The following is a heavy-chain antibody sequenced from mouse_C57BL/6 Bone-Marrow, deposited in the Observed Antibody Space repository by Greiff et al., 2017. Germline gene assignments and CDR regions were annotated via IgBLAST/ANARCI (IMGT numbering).Heavy chain of an antibody. CDR1: GFNIKDDY. CDR2: IDPEIGDT. J-gene: IGHJ2*01. Sequence: VQLKQSGAELVRPGASVKLSCTASGFNIKDDYIHWVKQRPEQGLEWIGWIDPEIGDTEYASKFQGKATITSDTSSNTAYLQLSSLPSEDTAVYYCSSFDGSYFDFCGQGTPLTVAS. V-gene: IGHV14-4*01. CDR3: SSFDGSYFDF. D-gene: IGHD2-3*01.